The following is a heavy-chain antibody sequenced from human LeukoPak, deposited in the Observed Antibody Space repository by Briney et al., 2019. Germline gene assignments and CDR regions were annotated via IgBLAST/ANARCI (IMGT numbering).Heavy chain of an antibody. D-gene: IGHD3-10*01. J-gene: IGHJ6*03. CDR3: AKYYYGSGSPYYYYYMDV. CDR2: MSSSDDGR. Sequence: GGSLRLSCATSGFSFSSYAMSWVRQAPGKGLEWVSAMSSSDDGRYYAASVRGRFTISRDTSRSTLYLQMNSLRAEDAAVYYCAKYYYGSGSPYYYYYMDVWGKGTTVTVSS. CDR1: GFSFSSYA. V-gene: IGHV3-23*01.